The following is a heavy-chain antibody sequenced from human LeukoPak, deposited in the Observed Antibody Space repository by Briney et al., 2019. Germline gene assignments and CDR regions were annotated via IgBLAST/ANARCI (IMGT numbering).Heavy chain of an antibody. Sequence: GASVKVSCKASGYTFTSYAIHWVRQAPGQRLEWMGWINAGNGNTNYAQKLQGRVTMTTDTSASTAYMELRSLRSDDTAVYYCAREVDCSGGSCYSYYGMDVWGQGTTVTVSS. CDR1: GYTFTSYA. CDR2: INAGNGNT. V-gene: IGHV1-3*01. D-gene: IGHD2-15*01. CDR3: AREVDCSGGSCYSYYGMDV. J-gene: IGHJ6*02.